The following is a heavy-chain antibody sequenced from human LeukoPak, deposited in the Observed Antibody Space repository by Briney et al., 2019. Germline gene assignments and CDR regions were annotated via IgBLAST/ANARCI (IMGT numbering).Heavy chain of an antibody. J-gene: IGHJ4*02. CDR3: AREGRTSTVTNVFDY. CDR1: GGSFSGYY. D-gene: IGHD4-17*01. CDR2: INHSGST. V-gene: IGHV4-34*01. Sequence: SETLSLTCAVYGGSFSGYYWSWIRQPPGKGLEWIGGINHSGSTNYNPSLKSRVTISVDTSKNQFSLKLSSVTAADTAVYYCAREGRTSTVTNVFDYWGQGTLVTVSS.